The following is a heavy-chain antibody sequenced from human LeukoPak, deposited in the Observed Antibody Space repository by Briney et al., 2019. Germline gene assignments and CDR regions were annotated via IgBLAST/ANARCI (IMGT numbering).Heavy chain of an antibody. V-gene: IGHV1-18*01. Sequence: ASVKVSCKASGYTFTSYGISWVRRAPGQGPEWMGWISAYNGNTNYAQKLQGRVTMTTDTSTSTAYMGLRSLRSDDTAVYYCARSGSYYDFDYWGQGTLVTVSS. CDR3: ARSGSYYDFDY. D-gene: IGHD1-26*01. CDR1: GYTFTSYG. J-gene: IGHJ4*02. CDR2: ISAYNGNT.